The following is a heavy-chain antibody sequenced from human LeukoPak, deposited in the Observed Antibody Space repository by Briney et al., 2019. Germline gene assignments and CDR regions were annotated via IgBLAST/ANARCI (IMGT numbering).Heavy chain of an antibody. J-gene: IGHJ4*02. CDR1: GGSFSSYY. CDR3: ARVDRGLIVVVPAAIRD. D-gene: IGHD2-2*01. V-gene: IGHV4-34*01. Sequence: PSETLSLTCAVSGGSFSSYYWSWIRQSPGKGLEWIGAINHSESTNYNPSLKSRVTISVDTSKNQFSLKLSSVTAADTAVYYCARVDRGLIVVVPAAIRDWGQGTLVTVSS. CDR2: INHSEST.